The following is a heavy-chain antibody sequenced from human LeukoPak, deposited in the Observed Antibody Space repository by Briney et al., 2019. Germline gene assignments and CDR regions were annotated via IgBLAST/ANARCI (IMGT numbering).Heavy chain of an antibody. CDR2: INPSGGST. V-gene: IGHV1-46*01. CDR1: GYTFTSYY. CDR3: ARVLTAYYDILTGYLSGGYMDV. Sequence: ASVKVSCKASGYTFTSYYMHWVRQAPGQGLEWMGIINPSGGSTSYAQRFQGRVTMTRDMSTSTVYMELSSLRSEDTAVYYCARVLTAYYDILTGYLSGGYMDVWGKGTTVTVSS. D-gene: IGHD3-9*01. J-gene: IGHJ6*03.